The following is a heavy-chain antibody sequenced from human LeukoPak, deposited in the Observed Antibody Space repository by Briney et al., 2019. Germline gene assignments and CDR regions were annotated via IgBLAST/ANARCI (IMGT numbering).Heavy chain of an antibody. J-gene: IGHJ4*02. CDR3: TTDYGSGSYRYFNY. CDR2: IKTKTDGGTT. Sequence: GGSLRLSCAASGFTFSNAWMSWVRQAPGKGLEWVGRIKTKTDGGTTDYAAPVKGRFTISRDDSKNTLYLQMNSLKTEDTAVYYCTTDYGSGSYRYFNYWGQGTLVTLSS. V-gene: IGHV3-15*01. CDR1: GFTFSNAW. D-gene: IGHD3-10*01.